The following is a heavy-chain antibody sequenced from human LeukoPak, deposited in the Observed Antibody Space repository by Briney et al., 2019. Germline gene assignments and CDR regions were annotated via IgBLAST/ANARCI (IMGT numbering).Heavy chain of an antibody. D-gene: IGHD2-15*01. V-gene: IGHV6-1*01. CDR2: TYYRSKWYS. J-gene: IGHJ6*03. CDR3: ARDCSGGSCYSGYYYYMDV. Sequence: SQALSLTCAISGDSVSRNTAGWNWIRQSPSRGFEWLGRTYYRSKWYSDFAPSVRNRITINPDTSKNQFSLQLNSVTPEDTAVYYCARDCSGGSCYSGYYYYMDVWGKGTTVTISS. CDR1: GDSVSRNTAG.